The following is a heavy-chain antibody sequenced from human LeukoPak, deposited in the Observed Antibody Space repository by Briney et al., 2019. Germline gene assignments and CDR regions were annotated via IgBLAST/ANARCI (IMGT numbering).Heavy chain of an antibody. CDR1: GGSISSGGYY. CDR2: IYYSGST. Sequence: SQTLSLTCTVSGGSISSGGYYWSWIRQPPGKGLEWIGYIYYSGSTNYNPSLKSRVTISVDTSKNQFSLKLSSVTAADTAVYYCARQVTPYYGESWFDPWGQGTLVTVSS. V-gene: IGHV4-61*08. D-gene: IGHD3-10*01. J-gene: IGHJ5*02. CDR3: ARQVTPYYGESWFDP.